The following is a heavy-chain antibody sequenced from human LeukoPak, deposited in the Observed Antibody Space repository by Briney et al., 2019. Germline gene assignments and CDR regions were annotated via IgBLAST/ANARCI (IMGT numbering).Heavy chain of an antibody. D-gene: IGHD4-17*01. CDR1: GFSFTTYW. CDR3: ARDPIYGDYFHGAFDI. Sequence: GGSLRLSCAASGFSFTTYWMGWVRQAPGKGLEYVSAISNNGGSTYYANSVKGRFTISRDNSKNTLYLQMGSLRAEDMAVYYCARDPIYGDYFHGAFDIWGQGTMVTVSS. CDR2: ISNNGGST. V-gene: IGHV3-64*01. J-gene: IGHJ3*02.